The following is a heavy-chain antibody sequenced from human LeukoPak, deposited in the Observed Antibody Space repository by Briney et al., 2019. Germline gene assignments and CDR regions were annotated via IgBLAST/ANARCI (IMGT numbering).Heavy chain of an antibody. J-gene: IGHJ4*02. D-gene: IGHD5-18*01. V-gene: IGHV3-11*05. Sequence: PGGSLRLSCAASGFTFSSYAMSWVRQAPGKGLEWVSYISSSSSYTNYADSVKGRFTISRDNAKNSLYLQMNSLRAEDTAMYYCARGGRIQLFYWGQGTLVTVSS. CDR3: ARGGRIQLFY. CDR1: GFTFSSYA. CDR2: ISSSSSYT.